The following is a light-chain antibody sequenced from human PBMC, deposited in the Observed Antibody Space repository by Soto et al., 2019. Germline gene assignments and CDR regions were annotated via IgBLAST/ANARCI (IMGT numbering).Light chain of an antibody. CDR1: QSVSSSY. Sequence: EIVLTQSPGTLSLSPGERATLSCSASQSVSSSYLAWYQQKPGPAPRLLIYGASSRATGIPDRFSGRGSGTDFTLTISRMEPDDFAVYYCQQYGSSPRTFGQGTKVEIK. CDR2: GAS. J-gene: IGKJ1*01. V-gene: IGKV3-20*01. CDR3: QQYGSSPRT.